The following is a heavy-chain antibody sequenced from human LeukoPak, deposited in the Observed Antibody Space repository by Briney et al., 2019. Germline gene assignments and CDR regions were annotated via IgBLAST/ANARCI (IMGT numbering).Heavy chain of an antibody. CDR1: GFTFSSYS. CDR3: ARDRITMVRPFFGAPAGESNYYGMDV. Sequence: PGGSLRLSCAASGFTFSSYSMNWVRQAPGEGLEWVSSISSSSSYIYYADSVKGRFTISRDNAKNSLYLQMNSLRAEDTAVYYCARDRITMVRPFFGAPAGESNYYGMDVWGQGTTVTVSS. CDR2: ISSSSSYI. J-gene: IGHJ6*02. D-gene: IGHD3-10*01. V-gene: IGHV3-21*01.